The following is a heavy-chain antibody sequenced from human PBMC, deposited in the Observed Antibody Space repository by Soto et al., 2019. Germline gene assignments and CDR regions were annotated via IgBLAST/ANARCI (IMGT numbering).Heavy chain of an antibody. D-gene: IGHD6-13*01. CDR1: GYTFTNYW. Sequence: GESLKISCEGSGYTFTNYWIGWVRQMPGKGLEWMGIIYPGDSDTRYSPSFQGQVTISADKSISTAYLQWSRLKASDTAMYYFARLGEGAAAGLYYGMDVWGQGTTVTVSS. CDR2: IYPGDSDT. CDR3: ARLGEGAAAGLYYGMDV. J-gene: IGHJ6*02. V-gene: IGHV5-51*01.